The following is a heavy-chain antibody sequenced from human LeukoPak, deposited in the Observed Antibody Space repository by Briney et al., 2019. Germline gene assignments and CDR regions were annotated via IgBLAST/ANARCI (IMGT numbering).Heavy chain of an antibody. CDR1: GGSISSTNW. Sequence: SGTLSLTCGVSGGSISSTNWWSWVRQPPGQGLEWIGEISLSGVTNYNPSLKSRVTMSLDRSKNHLSLTLTSVPAADTAVYYCSRESGAFSPFGYWGQGTLVTVSS. J-gene: IGHJ4*02. CDR3: SRESGAFSPFGY. CDR2: ISLSGVT. D-gene: IGHD1-26*01. V-gene: IGHV4-4*02.